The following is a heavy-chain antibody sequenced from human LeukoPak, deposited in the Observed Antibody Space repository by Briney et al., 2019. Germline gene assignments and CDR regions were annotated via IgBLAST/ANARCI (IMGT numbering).Heavy chain of an antibody. J-gene: IGHJ2*01. CDR2: ICSSGSGDNT. CDR3: AKGRTVGAPYWYFDL. V-gene: IGHV3-23*01. D-gene: IGHD4-23*01. Sequence: GGSLRLSCAASGVTLSTYAMRWARQAPGKGLEWVSGICSSGSGDNTYYAASVKGRITSSRDSSTNTLYLHINTLRAEDPAFYYCAKGRTVGAPYWYFDLGGRGTLVTVSS. CDR1: GVTLSTYA.